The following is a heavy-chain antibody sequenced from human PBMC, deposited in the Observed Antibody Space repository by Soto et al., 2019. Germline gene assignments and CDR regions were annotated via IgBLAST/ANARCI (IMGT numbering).Heavy chain of an antibody. CDR2: ISSSSSTI. Sequence: GGSLRLSCAASGFTFSSYSMNWVRQAPGKGLEWVSYISSSSSTIYYADSVKGRFTISRDNAKNSLYLQMNSLRDEDTAVYYCARDRLVVRAYSTQMGGMDVWGQGTTVTVSS. D-gene: IGHD3-22*01. J-gene: IGHJ6*02. V-gene: IGHV3-48*02. CDR3: ARDRLVVRAYSTQMGGMDV. CDR1: GFTFSSYS.